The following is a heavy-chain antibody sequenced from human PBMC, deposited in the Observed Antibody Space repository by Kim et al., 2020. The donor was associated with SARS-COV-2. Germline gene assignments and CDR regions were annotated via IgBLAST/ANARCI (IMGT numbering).Heavy chain of an antibody. CDR2: ISYDGSNK. D-gene: IGHD1-26*01. J-gene: IGHJ4*02. CDR3: ARARGGSYYGVDY. CDR1: GFTFSSCA. Sequence: GGSLRLSCAASGFTFSSCAMHWVRQAPGKGLEWVAVISYDGSNKYYADSVKGRFTISRDNSKNTLYLQMNSLRAEDTAVYYCARARGGSYYGVDYWGQGTLVTVSS. V-gene: IGHV3-30*04.